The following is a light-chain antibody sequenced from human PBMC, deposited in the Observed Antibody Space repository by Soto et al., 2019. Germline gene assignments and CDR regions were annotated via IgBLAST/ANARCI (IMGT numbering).Light chain of an antibody. Sequence: QSVLTQPASVSGSPGQSITISCTGTSSDVGGYNYVSWYQHHPGKAPKLMIYEVSNRPSGVSYRFSGSKSGNTASLTISGLQAEDEADYYCSSYAVNNMYVFGTGTKV. V-gene: IGLV2-14*01. CDR2: EVS. CDR1: SSDVGGYNY. J-gene: IGLJ1*01. CDR3: SSYAVNNMYV.